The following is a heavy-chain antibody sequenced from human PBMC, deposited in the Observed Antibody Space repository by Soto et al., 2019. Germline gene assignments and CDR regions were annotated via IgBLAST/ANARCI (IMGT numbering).Heavy chain of an antibody. J-gene: IGHJ6*02. CDR3: ARYIPGVSYYGMDV. D-gene: IGHD2-2*01. V-gene: IGHV3-23*01. CDR2: ISGSGKNT. Sequence: GGSLRLSCVASGLSFSNYDMSWVRQAPGKGLDWVSTISGSGKNTYYADSVKGRFTISRDNYRNTIYLQMNSLRAEDTAVYYCARYIPGVSYYGMDVWGQGTTVTVSS. CDR1: GLSFSNYD.